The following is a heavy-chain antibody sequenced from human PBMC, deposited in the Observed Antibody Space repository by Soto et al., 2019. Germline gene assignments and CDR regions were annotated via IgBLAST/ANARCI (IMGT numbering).Heavy chain of an antibody. Sequence: PTETLTLTCTVSGFSLSNARMAVSWIRQPPGKALEWLAHIFSNDQKSYSTSLKSRLTISQDSSKSQVVLTMTNMDPVDTATYYCARVHPFYCDGDCLVFDHWGQGTLVTAS. V-gene: IGHV2-26*01. J-gene: IGHJ5*02. D-gene: IGHD2-21*02. CDR3: ARVHPFYCDGDCLVFDH. CDR1: GFSLSNARMA. CDR2: IFSNDQK.